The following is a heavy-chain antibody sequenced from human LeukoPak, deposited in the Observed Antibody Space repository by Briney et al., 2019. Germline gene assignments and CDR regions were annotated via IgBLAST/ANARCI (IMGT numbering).Heavy chain of an antibody. J-gene: IGHJ4*02. CDR2: ISGSGGST. D-gene: IGHD3-9*01. CDR1: GFTFSSYA. CDR3: AKDPNQRLRYFDWFSHYFDY. Sequence: GGSLRLSCAASGFTFSSYAMSWVRQAPGKGLEWVSAISGSGGSTYYADSVKGRFTISRDNSKNTLYLQMNSLRAEDTAVYYCAKDPNQRLRYFDWFSHYFDYWGQGTLVTVSS. V-gene: IGHV3-23*01.